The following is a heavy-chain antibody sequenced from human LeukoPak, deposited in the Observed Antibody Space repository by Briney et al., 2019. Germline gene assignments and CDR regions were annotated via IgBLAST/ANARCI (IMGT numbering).Heavy chain of an antibody. CDR3: ARLGRHARS. D-gene: IGHD1-26*01. V-gene: IGHV4-34*01. CDR2: INYSGST. J-gene: IGHJ5*02. CDR1: GGSFSGYY. Sequence: PSETLSLTCAVYGGSFSGYYWSWIRQPPGKGLEWIGEINYSGSTNYNPSLKSRVTISVDTSKNQFSLKLSSVTAADTAVYYCARLGRHARSWGQGTPVTVSS.